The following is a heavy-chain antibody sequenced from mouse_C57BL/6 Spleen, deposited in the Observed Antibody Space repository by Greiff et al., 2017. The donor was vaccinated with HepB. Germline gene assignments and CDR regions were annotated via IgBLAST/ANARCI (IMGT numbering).Heavy chain of an antibody. CDR2: IWSGGST. V-gene: IGHV2-2*01. J-gene: IGHJ2*01. CDR1: GFSLTSYG. Sequence: VQLQQSGPGLVQPSQSLSITCTVSGFSLTSYGVHWVRQSPGKGLEWLGVIWSGGSTDYNAAFISRLSISKDNSKSQVFFKMNSLQADDTAIYYCARGNYYGSSHFDYWGQGTTLTVSS. D-gene: IGHD1-1*01. CDR3: ARGNYYGSSHFDY.